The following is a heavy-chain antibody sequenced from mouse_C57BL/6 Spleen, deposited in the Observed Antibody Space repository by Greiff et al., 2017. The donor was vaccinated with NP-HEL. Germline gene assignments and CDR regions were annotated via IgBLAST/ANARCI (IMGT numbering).Heavy chain of an antibody. Sequence: EVMLVESGGGLVKPGGSLKLSCAASGFTFSDYGMHWVRQAPEKGLEWVAYISSGSSTIYYADTVKGRFTISRDNAKNTLFLQMTSLRSEDTAMYYCAGNYGSSYWYFDVWGTGTTVTVSS. D-gene: IGHD1-1*01. CDR1: GFTFSDYG. V-gene: IGHV5-17*01. J-gene: IGHJ1*03. CDR3: AGNYGSSYWYFDV. CDR2: ISSGSSTI.